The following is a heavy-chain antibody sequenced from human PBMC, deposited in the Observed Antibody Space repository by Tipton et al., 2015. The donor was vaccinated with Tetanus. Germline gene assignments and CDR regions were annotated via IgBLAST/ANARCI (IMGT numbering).Heavy chain of an antibody. CDR1: GYTFTGYY. CDR2: ISAYHGNT. J-gene: IGHJ6*02. V-gene: IGHV1-18*04. D-gene: IGHD2-2*01. CDR3: ARLGYCSSTSCPGYYYYGMGV. Sequence: QLVQSGAEVKKPGASVKVSCKASGYTFTGYYMHWVRQAPGQALEWMGWISAYHGNTHYAQKLQGRVTMTPDTSTGTAYMGLRSLRSDDPAVYYCARLGYCSSTSCPGYYYYGMGVWGQGTTVTVSS.